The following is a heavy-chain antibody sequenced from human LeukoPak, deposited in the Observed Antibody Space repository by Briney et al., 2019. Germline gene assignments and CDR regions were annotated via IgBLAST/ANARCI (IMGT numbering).Heavy chain of an antibody. Sequence: GGSLRLSCAASGFTFGSYAMSWVRQAPGKGLEWVSTISDSGGTTYFADSVEGRFTISRDNSKNTLYLQMNSLRAEDTALYYCAKEPTPGGAFYFDSWGQGTLVTVSS. J-gene: IGHJ4*02. CDR2: ISDSGGTT. D-gene: IGHD3-10*01. V-gene: IGHV3-23*01. CDR1: GFTFGSYA. CDR3: AKEPTPGGAFYFDS.